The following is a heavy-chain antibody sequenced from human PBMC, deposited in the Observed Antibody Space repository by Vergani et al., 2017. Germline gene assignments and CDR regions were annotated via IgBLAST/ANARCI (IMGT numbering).Heavy chain of an antibody. D-gene: IGHD6-6*01. Sequence: EVQLLESGGGLVQPGGSLRLSCAASGFTFSSYAMSWVRQAPGKGLEWVSAISGSGGSTYYADSVKGRFTISRDNSKNTRYLQMNSLRAEDTAVYYCAKDRVVMRSPIIAASPGGFDYWGQGTLVTVSS. CDR3: AKDRVVMRSPIIAASPGGFDY. CDR1: GFTFSSYA. V-gene: IGHV3-23*01. CDR2: ISGSGGST. J-gene: IGHJ4*02.